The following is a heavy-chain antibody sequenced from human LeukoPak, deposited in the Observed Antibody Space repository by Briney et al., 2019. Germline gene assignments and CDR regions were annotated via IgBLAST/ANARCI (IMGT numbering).Heavy chain of an antibody. V-gene: IGHV3-23*01. Sequence: GGSLRLSCAGSGFTFSNYNMNWVRQTPGKGLECVSSISGSRGITYYADSVKGRFTISRDNSKNTLYLQMNSLRAEDTAVYYCAKGPRYNILTGYYKSHFFDYWGQGTLVTVSS. J-gene: IGHJ4*02. CDR3: AKGPRYNILTGYYKSHFFDY. CDR2: ISGSRGIT. CDR1: GFTFSNYN. D-gene: IGHD3-9*01.